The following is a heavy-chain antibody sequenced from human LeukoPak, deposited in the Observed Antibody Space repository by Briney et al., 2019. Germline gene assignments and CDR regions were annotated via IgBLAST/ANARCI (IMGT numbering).Heavy chain of an antibody. CDR3: AKATKSIVVDNYFDS. CDR1: GFTVSNSF. Sequence: PGGSLRLSCAASGFTVSNSFLSWVRQAPGTGLEWVSGISANGGGTYYADSVKGRFTISRDSSTNTLYLQVNSLRAEDTAVYYCAKATKSIVVDNYFDSWGQRTLATLSS. V-gene: IGHV3-23*01. D-gene: IGHD3-22*01. J-gene: IGHJ4*02. CDR2: ISANGGGT.